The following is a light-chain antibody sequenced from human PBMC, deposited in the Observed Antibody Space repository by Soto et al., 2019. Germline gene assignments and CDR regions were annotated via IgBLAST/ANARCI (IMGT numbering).Light chain of an antibody. J-gene: IGKJ1*01. V-gene: IGKV3-15*01. CDR3: QQYNNWWT. CDR1: QSVSNN. CDR2: DAS. Sequence: EIVMTQSPATLSVSPGERATLSCRASQSVSNNLAWYQKKPGQAPRRLIYDASSRATGIPARFSGSGSGTEFTLTISSLQSEDFAFYYCQQYNNWWTFGQGTRVDIK.